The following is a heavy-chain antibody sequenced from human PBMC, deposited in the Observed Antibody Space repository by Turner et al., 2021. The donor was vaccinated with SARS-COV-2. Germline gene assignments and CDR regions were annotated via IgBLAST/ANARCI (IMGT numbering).Heavy chain of an antibody. D-gene: IGHD3-22*01. J-gene: IGHJ4*02. Sequence: EVQLVESGGGLVKPGGSLRLSCAASGFTFSSYNMNWVRQAPGKGLEWVSSISSSSSYIYYADSVKGRLTISRDNAKNSLYLQMNSLRAEDTAVYYCARDISAYYYDSSGYPDWGQGTLVTVSS. V-gene: IGHV3-21*01. CDR2: ISSSSSYI. CDR3: ARDISAYYYDSSGYPD. CDR1: GFTFSSYN.